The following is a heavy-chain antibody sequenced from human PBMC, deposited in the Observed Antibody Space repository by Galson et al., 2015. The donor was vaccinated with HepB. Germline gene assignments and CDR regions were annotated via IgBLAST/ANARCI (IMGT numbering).Heavy chain of an antibody. J-gene: IGHJ4*02. D-gene: IGHD2-15*01. CDR1: GFTFSTYW. Sequence: SLRLSCAASGFTFSTYWMHWVRQAPGQGLVWVSRINTDGSNTYYADSVKGRFTISRDNSKNTLYLQMNSLRAEDTAVYYCAREAYGGSGYDYWCQGTLVTVSS. V-gene: IGHV3-74*01. CDR3: AREAYGGSGYDY. CDR2: INTDGSNT.